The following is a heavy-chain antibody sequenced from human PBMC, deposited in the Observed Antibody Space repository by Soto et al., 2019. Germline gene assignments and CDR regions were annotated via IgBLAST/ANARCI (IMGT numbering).Heavy chain of an antibody. V-gene: IGHV3-30-3*01. J-gene: IGHJ4*02. D-gene: IGHD1-1*01. CDR1: GFTFYTYT. CDR2: ILYDGSDK. Sequence: QVQLVESGGTVVQPGGSLRLSCAASGFTFYTYTMHWVRHAPGKGLEWVSFILYDGSDKDYADSVKGRFTISRDNSKSTLFLQMNSLTPDDTGVYYCARPRERYSGIDDWGQGTLVTVSS. CDR3: ARPRERYSGIDD.